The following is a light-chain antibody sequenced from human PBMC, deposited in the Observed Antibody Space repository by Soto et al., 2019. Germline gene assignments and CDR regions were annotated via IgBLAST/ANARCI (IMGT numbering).Light chain of an antibody. CDR1: QSISSY. Sequence: DIQMTQSPSSLSASVGDRVTITCRASQSISSYLNWYQQKPGKATKLLIYAASSLQSGVPSRFSGSGSGTDFTLTISSLQPEDFATYYCQQSYSTLLFGGGNKVEIK. V-gene: IGKV1-39*01. CDR2: AAS. CDR3: QQSYSTLL. J-gene: IGKJ4*01.